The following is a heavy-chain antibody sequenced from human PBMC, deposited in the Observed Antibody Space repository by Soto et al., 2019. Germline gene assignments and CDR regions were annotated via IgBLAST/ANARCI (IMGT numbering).Heavy chain of an antibody. D-gene: IGHD6-13*01. Sequence: PSETLSLTCTVSGGSISSGGYYWSGIRQHPGKGLEWIGEINHSGSTSYTPSLKSRVTISVDTSKNQFSLKLSSVTAADTAVYHCAREMGQQPLVDYWGQGTQVTVSS. CDR3: AREMGQQPLVDY. V-gene: IGHV4-39*07. J-gene: IGHJ4*02. CDR2: INHSGST. CDR1: GGSISSGGYY.